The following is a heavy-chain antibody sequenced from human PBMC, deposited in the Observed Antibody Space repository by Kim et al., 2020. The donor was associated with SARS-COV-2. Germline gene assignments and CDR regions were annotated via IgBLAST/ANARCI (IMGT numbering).Heavy chain of an antibody. V-gene: IGHV3-23*01. D-gene: IGHD2-2*02. Sequence: YADSVKGRFYIPRDDSKNTLYLQMSSLRAEDTAVSYCAKLKTTSCYSAMDVWGQGTTVTVSS. J-gene: IGHJ6*02. CDR3: AKLKTTSCYSAMDV.